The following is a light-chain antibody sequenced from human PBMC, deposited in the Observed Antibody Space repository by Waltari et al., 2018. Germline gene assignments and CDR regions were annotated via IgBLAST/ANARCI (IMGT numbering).Light chain of an antibody. CDR3: QQYYSSPIS. CDR2: WAS. V-gene: IGKV4-1*01. Sequence: EIVMTQSPDSLAVSLGERAAINCKSSRSGLYNSNNKNYLAWYQQKPRQPPKLLINWASSRESGVPDRFSGSGSGTDFTLTISSLQAEDVAVYYCQQYYSSPISFGQGTRLEIK. J-gene: IGKJ5*01. CDR1: RSGLYNSNNKNY.